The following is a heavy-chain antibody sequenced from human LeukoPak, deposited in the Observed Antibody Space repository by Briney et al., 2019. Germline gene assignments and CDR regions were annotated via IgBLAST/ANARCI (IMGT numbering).Heavy chain of an antibody. Sequence: GGSLRLSCAASGFTFSSYAMNWVRQAPGKGLEWVSAITGSGGRTYYADSVKGRFTISRGNSKNTLYLQMNSLRAEDTAIYYCAKEYTGTFSPFPSYFDNWGQGTLVTVSS. D-gene: IGHD1-26*01. J-gene: IGHJ4*02. CDR3: AKEYTGTFSPFPSYFDN. CDR1: GFTFSSYA. CDR2: ITGSGGRT. V-gene: IGHV3-23*01.